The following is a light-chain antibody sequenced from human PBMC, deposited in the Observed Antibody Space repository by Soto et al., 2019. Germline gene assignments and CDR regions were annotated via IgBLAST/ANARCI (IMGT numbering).Light chain of an antibody. J-gene: IGKJ1*01. CDR2: GAS. V-gene: IGKV3-15*01. Sequence: EIVMTQCPATLSASPGERATLSCRASQSVSNNLAWYHQKPGQAPRLLIYGASTRATGIPARFSGSGSGTEFTLTISSLQPEDFAVYYCQQYNNWWTFGQGTKVEIK. CDR3: QQYNNWWT. CDR1: QSVSNN.